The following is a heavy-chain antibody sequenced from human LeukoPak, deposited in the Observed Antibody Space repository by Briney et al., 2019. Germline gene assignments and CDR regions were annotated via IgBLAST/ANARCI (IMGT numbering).Heavy chain of an antibody. CDR3: ARRTVVNYFDY. J-gene: IGHJ4*02. V-gene: IGHV1-69*13. D-gene: IGHD4-23*01. CDR2: IIPIFGTA. Sequence: ASLTVSCKASGGTFSSYAISWVRQAPGQGLEWMGGIIPIFGTANYAQKFQGRVTITADESTSTAYMELSSLRSEDTAVYYCARRTVVNYFDYWGQGTLVTVSS. CDR1: GGTFSSYA.